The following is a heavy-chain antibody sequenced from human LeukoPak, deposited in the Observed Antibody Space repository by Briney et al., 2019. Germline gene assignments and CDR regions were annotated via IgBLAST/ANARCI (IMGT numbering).Heavy chain of an antibody. CDR1: GVTFSSCS. CDR3: AKAFYYRTYYFDY. CDR2: ISSSSSYI. J-gene: IGHJ4*02. D-gene: IGHD2/OR15-2a*01. Sequence: GGSLRLSCAASGVTFSSCSMNWVRQAPGKGLEWVSSISSSSSYIYYADSVKGRFTISRDNSKNTLYLQMNSLRAEDTAVYYCAKAFYYRTYYFDYWGQGTLVTVSS. V-gene: IGHV3-21*04.